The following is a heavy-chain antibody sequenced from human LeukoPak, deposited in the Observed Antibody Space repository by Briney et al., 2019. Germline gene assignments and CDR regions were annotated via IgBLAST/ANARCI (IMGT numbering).Heavy chain of an antibody. CDR2: IIPIFGTA. CDR1: GGTFSSYA. D-gene: IGHD6-6*01. V-gene: IGHV1-69*05. CDR3: ARVVRPGAARRGDAFDI. Sequence: GASVKVSCKASGGTFSSYAISWVRQAPGQGLEWMGGIIPIFGTANYAQKFQGRVTITTDESTSTAYMELSSLRSEDTAVYYCARVVRPGAARRGDAFDIWGQGTMVTVSS. J-gene: IGHJ3*02.